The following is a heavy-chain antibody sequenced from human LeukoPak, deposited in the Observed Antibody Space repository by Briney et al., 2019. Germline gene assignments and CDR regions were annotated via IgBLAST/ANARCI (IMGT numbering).Heavy chain of an antibody. V-gene: IGHV4-59*12. D-gene: IGHD6-13*01. CDR1: GGSISSYY. CDR3: ARDPDSRSLDAFDI. CDR2: IYYSGST. Sequence: SETLSLTCTVSGGSISSYYWSWIRQPPGKGLEWIGYIYYSGSTNYNPSLKSRVTISADTSKNQFSLKLNSVTAADTAVYYCARDPDSRSLDAFDIWGQGTMVTVSS. J-gene: IGHJ3*02.